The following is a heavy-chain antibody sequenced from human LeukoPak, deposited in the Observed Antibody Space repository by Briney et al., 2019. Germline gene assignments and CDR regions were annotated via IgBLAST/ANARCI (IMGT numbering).Heavy chain of an antibody. Sequence: SETLSLTCAVYGGSFSGYYWSWIRQPPGKGLEWIGEINHSGSTNYNPSLKSRVTISVDTSKNQFSLKVSSVTAADTAMYYCARSVGGSRALDIWGQGTMVTASS. CDR2: INHSGST. CDR1: GGSFSGYY. J-gene: IGHJ3*02. CDR3: ARSVGGSRALDI. V-gene: IGHV4-34*01. D-gene: IGHD1-26*01.